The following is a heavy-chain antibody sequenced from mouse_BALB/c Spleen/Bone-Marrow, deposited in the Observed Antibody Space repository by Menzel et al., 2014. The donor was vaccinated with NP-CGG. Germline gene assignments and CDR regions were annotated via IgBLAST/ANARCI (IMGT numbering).Heavy chain of an antibody. J-gene: IGHJ4*01. V-gene: IGHV14-3*02. CDR1: GFNIKDTY. Sequence: EVQLQQSGAELVKPGASVKLSCTASGFNIKDTYMYWVKQRPEQGLEWIGRIDPANGNTKYDPKFQGKATITADTSSNTAYLQLISLTSEDTAVYYCARYRYYGSSYAMDYWGQGTSVTVSS. CDR2: IDPANGNT. CDR3: ARYRYYGSSYAMDY. D-gene: IGHD1-1*01.